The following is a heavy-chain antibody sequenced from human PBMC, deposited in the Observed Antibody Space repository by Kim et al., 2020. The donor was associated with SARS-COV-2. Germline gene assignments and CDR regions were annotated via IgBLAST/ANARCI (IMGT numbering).Heavy chain of an antibody. J-gene: IGHJ4*02. D-gene: IGHD3-3*01. CDR3: VKDLTYYDFWSGYPDFDY. Sequence: GRFTIARGNSKNTLYLQMSSLRAEDTAVYYCVKDLTYYDFWSGYPDFDYWGQGTLVTVSS. V-gene: IGHV3-64D*06.